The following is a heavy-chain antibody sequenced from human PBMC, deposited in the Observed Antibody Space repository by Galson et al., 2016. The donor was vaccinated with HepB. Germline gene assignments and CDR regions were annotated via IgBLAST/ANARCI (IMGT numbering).Heavy chain of an antibody. V-gene: IGHV3-49*03. CDR1: GFTFGDYA. Sequence: SLRLSCAASGFTFGDYAMIWLRQAPGKGLEWVAFIRSRPYGGTTGYATSVKGRFTISRDDSSSIAYLQMNSLKTEDTAVYYCARTFKRGYDLNVFGMDVWGQGTTVTVSS. D-gene: IGHD5-12*01. CDR2: IRSRPYGGTT. J-gene: IGHJ6*02. CDR3: ARTFKRGYDLNVFGMDV.